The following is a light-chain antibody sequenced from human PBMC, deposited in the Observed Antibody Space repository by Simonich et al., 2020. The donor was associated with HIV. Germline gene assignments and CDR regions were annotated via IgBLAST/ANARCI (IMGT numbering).Light chain of an antibody. CDR2: EAS. Sequence: DIQLSQSPSTLSASVGDRVTITCRASQSISNWLAWYQQKPGKAPKLLIYEASSLQSGVPSRFSGSGSGTEFTLTISSLQSEDFAVYYCQQYSKWPPWTFGQGTKVEIK. CDR1: QSISNW. CDR3: QQYSKWPPWT. J-gene: IGKJ1*01. V-gene: IGKV1-5*03.